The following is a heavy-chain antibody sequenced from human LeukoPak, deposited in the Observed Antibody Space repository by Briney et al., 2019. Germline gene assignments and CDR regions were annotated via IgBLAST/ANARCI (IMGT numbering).Heavy chain of an antibody. CDR3: AKGVLGSGWSAGINFFDY. CDR1: GFTFSSYA. CDR2: ISYDGSNK. D-gene: IGHD6-19*01. J-gene: IGHJ4*02. V-gene: IGHV3-30-3*01. Sequence: PGGSLRLSCAASGFTFSSYAMHWVRQAPGKGLEWVAVISYDGSNKYYADSVKGRFTISRDNSKNTLYLQMNSLRAEDTAVYYCAKGVLGSGWSAGINFFDYWGQGTLVTVSS.